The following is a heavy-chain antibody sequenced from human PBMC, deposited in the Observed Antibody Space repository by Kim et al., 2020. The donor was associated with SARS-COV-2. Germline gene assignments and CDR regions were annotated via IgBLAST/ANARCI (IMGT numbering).Heavy chain of an antibody. V-gene: IGHV1-46*01. J-gene: IGHJ5*02. CDR2: INPSGGST. D-gene: IGHD2-2*01. CDR3: ARGRDIVVVPAATGSEPS. CDR1: GYTFTSYY. Sequence: ASVKVSCKASGYTFTSYYMHWVRQAPGQGLEWMGIINPSGGSTSYAQKFQGRVTMTRDTSTSTVYMELSSLRSEDTAVYYCARGRDIVVVPAATGSEPSWGQGTLVTVSS.